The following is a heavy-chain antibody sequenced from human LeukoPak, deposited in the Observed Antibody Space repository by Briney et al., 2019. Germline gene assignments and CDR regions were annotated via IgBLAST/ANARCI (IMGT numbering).Heavy chain of an antibody. CDR1: GGSISSYY. CDR3: ARHGYGLLFDY. V-gene: IGHV4-59*08. Sequence: ETLSLTCTVSGGSISSYYWSWIRQPPGKGLEWIGYIYYSGSTNYNASLKSGVTISVDTSKNQCSLKLSSVTAADTAVYYCARHGYGLLFDYWGQGTLVTVSS. D-gene: IGHD5-24*01. J-gene: IGHJ4*02. CDR2: IYYSGST.